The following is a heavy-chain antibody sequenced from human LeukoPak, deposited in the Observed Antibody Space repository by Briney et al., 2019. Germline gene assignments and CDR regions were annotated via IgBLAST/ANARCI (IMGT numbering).Heavy chain of an antibody. J-gene: IGHJ4*02. Sequence: GGSLRLSCAASGFTFSSYGMHWVRQAPGKGLEWVAFIRYDGSNKYYADSVKGRFTISRDNSKNTLYLQMNSLRAEDTAVYYRAKELTKSWELQAIALDYWGQGTLVTVSS. V-gene: IGHV3-30*02. CDR1: GFTFSSYG. CDR2: IRYDGSNK. CDR3: AKELTKSWELQAIALDY. D-gene: IGHD1-26*01.